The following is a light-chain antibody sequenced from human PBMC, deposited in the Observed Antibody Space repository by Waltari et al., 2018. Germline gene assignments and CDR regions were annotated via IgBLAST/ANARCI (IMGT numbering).Light chain of an antibody. V-gene: IGKV3-20*01. CDR3: QQYGSSRT. Sequence: EMVLTQSPGTLSLSPGERATLSCRASQSASSSDLSWYQQKPGQAPRLLIHGASSRATGIPDRFSGSGSGTDFTLTISRLEPEDFAVYYCQQYGSSRTFGQGTKVEIK. CDR2: GAS. CDR1: QSASSSD. J-gene: IGKJ1*01.